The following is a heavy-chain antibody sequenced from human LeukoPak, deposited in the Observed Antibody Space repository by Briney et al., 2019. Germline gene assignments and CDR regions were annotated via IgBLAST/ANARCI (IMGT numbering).Heavy chain of an antibody. D-gene: IGHD1-1*01. V-gene: IGHV3-48*04. CDR1: GFSFSTYS. J-gene: IGHJ4*02. Sequence: GGCLRLSCTASGFSFSTYSMNWVRQAPGKGLEWVSYIVGSSSNIYYADSVKGRFTISRDNAKNSLYLQMDSLRAEDTAVYYCATDSPETAAFDYWGQGTLVTVSS. CDR2: IVGSSSNI. CDR3: ATDSPETAAFDY.